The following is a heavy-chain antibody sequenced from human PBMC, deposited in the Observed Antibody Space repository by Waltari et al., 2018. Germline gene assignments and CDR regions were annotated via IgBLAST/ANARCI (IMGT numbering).Heavy chain of an antibody. J-gene: IGHJ4*02. CDR3: ARDVEWGSGYHEIDY. CDR2: IIPILGIA. D-gene: IGHD6-19*01. V-gene: IGHV1-69*04. Sequence: KKPGSSVKVSCKASGGTFSSYAISWVRQAPGQGLEWMGRIIPILGIANYAQKFQGRVTITADKSTSTAYMELRSLRSEDTAVYYCARDVEWGSGYHEIDYWGQGTLVTVSS. CDR1: GGTFSSYA.